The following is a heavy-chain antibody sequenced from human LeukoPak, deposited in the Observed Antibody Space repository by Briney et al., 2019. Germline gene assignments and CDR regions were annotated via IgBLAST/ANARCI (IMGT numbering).Heavy chain of an antibody. Sequence: PGGSLRLSCAASGFTFDDYGMSWVRQAPGKGLEWVSGINWNGGSTGYADSVKGRFTISRDNAKNSLCLQMNSLRAEDTALHYCARGVDSSGYWYYFDYWGQGTLVTVSS. CDR1: GFTFDDYG. D-gene: IGHD3-22*01. V-gene: IGHV3-20*04. J-gene: IGHJ4*02. CDR3: ARGVDSSGYWYYFDY. CDR2: INWNGGST.